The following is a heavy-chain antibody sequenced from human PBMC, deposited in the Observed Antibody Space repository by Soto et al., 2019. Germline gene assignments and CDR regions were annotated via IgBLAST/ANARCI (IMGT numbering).Heavy chain of an antibody. V-gene: IGHV3-9*01. Sequence: GGSLRLSCAASGFTFDDYAMHWVRQAPGKGLEWVSGISWNSGSIGYADSVKGRFTISRDNAKNSLYLQMNSLRAEDTALYYCAKVPTPRWSGYYTGIPDYFDYWGQGTLVTVSS. D-gene: IGHD3-3*01. CDR1: GFTFDDYA. CDR2: ISWNSGSI. CDR3: AKVPTPRWSGYYTGIPDYFDY. J-gene: IGHJ4*02.